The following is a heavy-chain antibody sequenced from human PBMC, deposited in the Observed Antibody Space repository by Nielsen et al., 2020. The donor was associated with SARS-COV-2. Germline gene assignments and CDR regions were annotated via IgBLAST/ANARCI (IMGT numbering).Heavy chain of an antibody. CDR3: ARAQLDPARADAFDI. D-gene: IGHD1-1*01. Sequence: SETLSLTCTVYSGSISRGGYYWSWIRQHPGKGLEWIGYIYYRGSTNYNPSLKSRVTISVDTSKNQFSLKLSSVTAADTAVYYCARAQLDPARADAFDIWGQWTIVTVS. CDR2: IYYRGST. J-gene: IGHJ3*02. V-gene: IGHV4-61*08. CDR1: SGSISRGGYY.